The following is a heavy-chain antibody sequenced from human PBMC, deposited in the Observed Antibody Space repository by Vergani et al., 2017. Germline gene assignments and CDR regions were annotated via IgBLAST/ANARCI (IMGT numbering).Heavy chain of an antibody. CDR2: IYYSGST. D-gene: IGHD2-15*01. V-gene: IGHV4-59*01. CDR3: ASLTYCSGGSCYLGAFEI. Sequence: QVQLQESGPGLVKPSETLSLTCTVSGGSISSYYWSWIRQPPGKGLEWIGYIYYSGSTNYNPSLKSRVTISVDTSKNQFSLKLSSVTAADTAVYYCASLTYCSGGSCYLGAFEIWGQGTMVTVSS. CDR1: GGSISSYY. J-gene: IGHJ3*02.